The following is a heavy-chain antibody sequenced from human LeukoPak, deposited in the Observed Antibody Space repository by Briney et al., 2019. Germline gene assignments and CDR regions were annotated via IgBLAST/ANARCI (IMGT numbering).Heavy chain of an antibody. J-gene: IGHJ4*02. CDR3: TTDPMGSPRDSTSGSYYNNRHDY. CDR1: GFTVTTLA. Sequence: GGSLRLSCAASGFTVTTLAMTWVRQAPGKGLEWVGRIKSKTDGGTTDYAAPVKGRFTISRDDSKNTLYLQMNSLKTEDTAVYYYTTDPMGSPRDSTSGSYYNNRHDYWGQGTLVTVSS. D-gene: IGHD3-10*01. CDR2: IKSKTDGGTT. V-gene: IGHV3-15*01.